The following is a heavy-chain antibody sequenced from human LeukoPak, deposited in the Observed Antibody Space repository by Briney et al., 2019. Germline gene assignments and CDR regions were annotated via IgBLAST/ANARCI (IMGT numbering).Heavy chain of an antibody. Sequence: PETLSLSCTVSGGSVGSYYWSWIRQSPGKGLEWIGYIYYGGSANYNPSLKSRATISMDRSKNQFSLKLSSLTAADTAVYYCARHGSSYSFDYWGQGTLVTVSS. CDR2: IYYGGSA. J-gene: IGHJ4*02. CDR3: ARHGSSYSFDY. D-gene: IGHD6-13*01. V-gene: IGHV4-59*08. CDR1: GGSVGSYY.